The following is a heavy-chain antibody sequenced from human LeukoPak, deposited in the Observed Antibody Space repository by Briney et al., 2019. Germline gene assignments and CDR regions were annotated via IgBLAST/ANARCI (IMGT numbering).Heavy chain of an antibody. CDR2: IWYDGSNK. CDR3: ARDLRAMVRGVIAQGY. J-gene: IGHJ4*02. D-gene: IGHD3-10*01. V-gene: IGHV3-33*01. Sequence: GGSLRLSCAASGFTFSSYGMHWVRQAPGKGLEWMAVIWYDGSNKYYADSVKGRFTISRDNSKNTLYVQMNSLRAEDTAVYYCARDLRAMVRGVIAQGYWGQGTLVTVSS. CDR1: GFTFSSYG.